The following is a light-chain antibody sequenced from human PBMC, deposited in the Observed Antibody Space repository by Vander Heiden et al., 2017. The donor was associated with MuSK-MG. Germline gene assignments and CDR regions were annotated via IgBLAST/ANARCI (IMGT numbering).Light chain of an antibody. V-gene: IGKV1-33*01. CDR1: QDINYY. CDR2: AAS. Sequence: DIQMTHSPSSLSASVGDRVTLTCQASQDINYYLNWYQQKAGKAPNLLIYAASNLQTGVPARFSGSRSGTNFTFTISSLQPEDIATYFCQQYDNLPITFGQGTRLEIK. J-gene: IGKJ5*01. CDR3: QQYDNLPIT.